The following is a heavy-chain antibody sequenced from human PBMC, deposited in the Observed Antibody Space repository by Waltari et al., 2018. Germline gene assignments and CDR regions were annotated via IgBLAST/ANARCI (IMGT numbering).Heavy chain of an antibody. Sequence: QVQLVQSGAEVKKPGSSVKVSCKASGGTFSSYAISWVRQAPGQGLEWMGGIIPILGTANYAQKFQGRVTITADKSTSTAYMELSSLRSEDTAVYYCARGVYYGARHPYYFDYWGQGTLVTVSS. CDR3: ARGVYYGARHPYYFDY. D-gene: IGHD4-17*01. J-gene: IGHJ4*02. CDR1: GGTFSSYA. V-gene: IGHV1-69*14. CDR2: IIPILGTA.